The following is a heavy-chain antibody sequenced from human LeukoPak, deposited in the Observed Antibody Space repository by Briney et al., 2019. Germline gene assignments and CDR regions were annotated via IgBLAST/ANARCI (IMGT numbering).Heavy chain of an antibody. V-gene: IGHV3-49*03. CDR1: GFTFGDYA. CDR3: TSSVVVVAAFFDY. CDR2: IRSKAYGGTT. J-gene: IGHJ4*02. D-gene: IGHD2-15*01. Sequence: GGSQRLSCTASGFTFGDYAMSWFRQAPGKGLEWVGFIRSKAYGGTTEYAASVKGRFTISRDDSKSIAYLQMNSLKTEDTAVYYCTSSVVVVAAFFDYWGQGTLVTVSS.